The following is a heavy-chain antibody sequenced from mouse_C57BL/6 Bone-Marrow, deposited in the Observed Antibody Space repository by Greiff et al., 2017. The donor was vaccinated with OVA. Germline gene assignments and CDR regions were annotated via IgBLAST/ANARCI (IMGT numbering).Heavy chain of an antibody. CDR1: GYAFTNYL. V-gene: IGHV1-54*01. Sequence: VQLQQSGAALVRPGPSVKVSCKASGYAFTNYLIEWVKQRPGQGLEWIGVINPGSGGTNYNEKFKGKATLTADNSSSTAYMQLSSLTSEDSAVYFCARGAYWGQGTLVTVSA. J-gene: IGHJ3*01. CDR3: ARGAY. CDR2: INPGSGGT.